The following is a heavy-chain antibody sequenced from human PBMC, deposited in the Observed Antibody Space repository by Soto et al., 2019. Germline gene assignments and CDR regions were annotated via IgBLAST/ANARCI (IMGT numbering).Heavy chain of an antibody. J-gene: IGHJ4*02. V-gene: IGHV4-31*03. CDR3: AREGQTRRPSPPDY. D-gene: IGHD6-6*01. CDR2: IYYSGST. Sequence: SETLSLTCTVSGGSISSGGYYWSWIRQHPGKGLEWIGYIYYSGSTYYNPSLKSRVTISVDTSKNQFSLKLSSVTAADTAVYYCAREGQTRRPSPPDYWGQGTPVTVSS. CDR1: GGSISSGGYY.